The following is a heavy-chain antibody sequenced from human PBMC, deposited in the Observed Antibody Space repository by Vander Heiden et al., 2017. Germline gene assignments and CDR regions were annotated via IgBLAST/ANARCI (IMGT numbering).Heavy chain of an antibody. CDR1: GFTFSSYA. CDR3: AKGIVVVPAATDAFDI. D-gene: IGHD2-2*01. Sequence: EVQLLESGGGLVQPGGSLRLSCAASGFTFSSYAMSGVRQAPGKGLEWVSAISGSGGSTYYADSVKGRFTISRDNSKNTLYLQMNSLRAEDTAVYYCAKGIVVVPAATDAFDIWDQGTMVTVSS. J-gene: IGHJ3*02. V-gene: IGHV3-23*01. CDR2: ISGSGGST.